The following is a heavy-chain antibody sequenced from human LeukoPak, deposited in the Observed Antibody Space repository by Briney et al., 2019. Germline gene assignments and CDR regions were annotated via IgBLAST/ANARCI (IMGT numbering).Heavy chain of an antibody. D-gene: IGHD3-10*01. V-gene: IGHV3-15*07. CDR2: IKSKTDGGTT. Sequence: GGSLRLSCAGSGFTFSIYAMNWFRQAPGKGLEWVGRIKSKTDGGTTDYAAPVKGRFAISRDDSKNTLYLQMNSLKTEDTAVYYCTTEGHYYGSGCWDYWGQGTLVTVSS. J-gene: IGHJ4*02. CDR3: TTEGHYYGSGCWDY. CDR1: GFTFSIYA.